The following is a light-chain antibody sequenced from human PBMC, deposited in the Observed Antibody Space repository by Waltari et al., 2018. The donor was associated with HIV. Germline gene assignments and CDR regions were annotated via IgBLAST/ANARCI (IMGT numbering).Light chain of an antibody. CDR3: QQNHDWPPTT. CDR2: GAS. J-gene: IGKJ5*01. V-gene: IGKV3-15*01. CDR1: QSVSSN. Sequence: EIVMTQSPATLSVSPGERATLSCTASQSVSSNVAWYQQKPGQASRLLIYGASTRATGIPARFSGSGSGTEFTLTISSLQSEDFAVYYCQQNHDWPPTTFGQGTRLEIK.